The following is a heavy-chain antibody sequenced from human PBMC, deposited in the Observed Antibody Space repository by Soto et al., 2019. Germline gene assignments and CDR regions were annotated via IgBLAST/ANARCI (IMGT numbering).Heavy chain of an antibody. CDR1: GYTLTELS. CDR3: ATMGDALYTLDAFDI. D-gene: IGHD3-16*01. V-gene: IGHV1-24*01. Sequence: SCKVSGYTLTELSMHWVRQAPGKGLEWMGGFDPEDGETIYAQKFQGRVTMTEDTSTDTAYMELSSLRSEDTAVYYCATMGDALYTLDAFDIWGQGTMVTVSS. CDR2: FDPEDGET. J-gene: IGHJ3*02.